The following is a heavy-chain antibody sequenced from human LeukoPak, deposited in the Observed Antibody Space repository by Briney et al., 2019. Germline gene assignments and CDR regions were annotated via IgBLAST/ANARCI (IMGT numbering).Heavy chain of an antibody. J-gene: IGHJ5*02. D-gene: IGHD6-13*01. Sequence: PSETLSLTCTVSGGSISSYYWSWIRQPPGKGLEWIGYIYYSGSTNYNPSLKSRVTISVDTSKNQFSLKLSSVTAADTAVYYCARAVAALWFDHWGQGTLVTVSS. CDR2: IYYSGST. V-gene: IGHV4-59*01. CDR1: GGSISSYY. CDR3: ARAVAALWFDH.